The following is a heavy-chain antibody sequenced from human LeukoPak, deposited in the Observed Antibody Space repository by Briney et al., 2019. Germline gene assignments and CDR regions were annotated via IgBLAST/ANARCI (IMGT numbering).Heavy chain of an antibody. Sequence: PSETLSLTCTVSGYSISSGYYWGWIRQPPGRGLEWIGSIYHSGSTYYNPSLKSRVTISVDRSKNQFSLKLSSVTAADTAVYYCARGSSGYEVDYWGQGTLVTVSS. CDR2: IYHSGST. D-gene: IGHD5-12*01. J-gene: IGHJ4*02. CDR3: ARGSSGYEVDY. CDR1: GYSISSGYY. V-gene: IGHV4-38-2*02.